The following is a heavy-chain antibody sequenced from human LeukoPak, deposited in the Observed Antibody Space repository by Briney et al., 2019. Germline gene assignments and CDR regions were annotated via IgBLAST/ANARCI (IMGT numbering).Heavy chain of an antibody. Sequence: PGGSLRLSWAASGFTFSSYSMNWVRQAPGKGLEWVSSISSSSSYIYYADSVKSRFSISRDNAKNSLYLQMNSLRAEDTAVYYCARDGVVAATLDYWGQGTLVTVSS. CDR2: ISSSSSYI. V-gene: IGHV3-21*01. CDR3: ARDGVVAATLDY. J-gene: IGHJ4*02. CDR1: GFTFSSYS. D-gene: IGHD2-15*01.